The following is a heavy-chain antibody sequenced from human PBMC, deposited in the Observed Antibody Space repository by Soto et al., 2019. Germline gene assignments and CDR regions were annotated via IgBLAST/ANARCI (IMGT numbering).Heavy chain of an antibody. Sequence: EVQLLESGGGSVQPGGSLRLSCAASGFTFSSYAMHWVRRPPGKGLEWVSSISGSGGTAYNADSVKGRFSISRDSLVNTLYLQMNSLRAEDTAVYYCAKGRGKNWNFYYWGQGTLVTVSP. CDR3: AKGRGKNWNFYY. CDR2: ISGSGGTA. V-gene: IGHV3-23*01. D-gene: IGHD1-7*01. J-gene: IGHJ4*02. CDR1: GFTFSSYA.